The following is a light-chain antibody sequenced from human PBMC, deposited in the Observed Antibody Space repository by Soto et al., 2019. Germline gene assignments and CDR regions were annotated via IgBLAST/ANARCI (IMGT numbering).Light chain of an antibody. V-gene: IGKV3-20*01. J-gene: IGKJ4*01. Sequence: EIVLTQSPGTLSLSPGERATLSCRASQTGRTNYLAWFQHKPGQAPRLLIYGASSRATGIPDRFSGSGSGTDFTLTINRLEPEDFAVYFCPQYSDSPLTCGGGTKVEIK. CDR1: QTGRTNY. CDR2: GAS. CDR3: PQYSDSPLT.